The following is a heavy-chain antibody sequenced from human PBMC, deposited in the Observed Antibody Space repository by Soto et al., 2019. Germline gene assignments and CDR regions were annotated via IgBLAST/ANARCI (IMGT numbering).Heavy chain of an antibody. J-gene: IGHJ6*02. V-gene: IGHV4-4*02. Sequence: QVQLQESGPGLVKPSGTLSLTCAVSGGSISSSNWWSWVRQPPGKGLEWIGEIYHSGSTNYNPSPKSRVTIAVDQSKHQFSLKLSSVTAADTDVYYCGSRVGYGSGGSCQYYYYGMDVWGQGTTVTVSS. CDR1: GGSISSSNW. CDR2: IYHSGST. D-gene: IGHD2-15*01. CDR3: GSRVGYGSGGSCQYYYYGMDV.